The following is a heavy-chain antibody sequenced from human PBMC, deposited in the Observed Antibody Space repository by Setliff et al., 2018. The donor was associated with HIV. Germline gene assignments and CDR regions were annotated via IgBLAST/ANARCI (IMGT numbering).Heavy chain of an antibody. CDR1: GFTFSSYA. CDR2: ISGSGGST. CDR3: AKDHYDSSQAPLDY. Sequence: PGGSLRLSCAASGFTFSSYAMSWVRQAPGKGLEWVSAISGSGGSTYYADSVKGRFTISRDNSKNTLYLQMNSLRAEDTAVYYCAKDHYDSSQAPLDYWGQGTLVTVSS. J-gene: IGHJ4*02. D-gene: IGHD3-22*01. V-gene: IGHV3-23*01.